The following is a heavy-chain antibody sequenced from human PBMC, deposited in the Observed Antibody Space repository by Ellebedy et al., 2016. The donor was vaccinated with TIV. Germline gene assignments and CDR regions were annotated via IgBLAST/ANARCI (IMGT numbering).Heavy chain of an antibody. CDR1: GGSFSTYA. D-gene: IGHD4-17*01. Sequence: ASVKVSCKSPGGSFSTYAINWVRQAPGQGLEWMGRIIPILGMANYAQKFQGRVTITRATSASTAYMELSSLRSEDTAVYYCARRGGNYYGDYSREFDYWGQGTLVTVSS. V-gene: IGHV1-69*04. CDR2: IIPILGMA. J-gene: IGHJ4*02. CDR3: ARRGGNYYGDYSREFDY.